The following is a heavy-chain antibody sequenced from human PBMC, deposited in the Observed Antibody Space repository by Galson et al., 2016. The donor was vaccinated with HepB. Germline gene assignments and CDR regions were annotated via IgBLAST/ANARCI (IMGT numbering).Heavy chain of an antibody. V-gene: IGHV1-8*01. CDR3: ASDGDTPLYACDI. D-gene: IGHD5-18*01. CDR1: GYTFTTHD. Sequence: SVKVSCKASGYTFTTHDINWVRQATGQGLEWMGWMDPKSGNRDCAQKFQGRVTVTAEKSTRTAYMKLSSLRSEDTAVYYCASDGDTPLYACDIWGQGTMVTVSS. J-gene: IGHJ3*02. CDR2: MDPKSGNR.